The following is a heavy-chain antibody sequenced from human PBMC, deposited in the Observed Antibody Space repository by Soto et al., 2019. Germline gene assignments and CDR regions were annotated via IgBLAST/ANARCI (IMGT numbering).Heavy chain of an antibody. J-gene: IGHJ1*01. Sequence: EVQLVESGGGLVQPGGSLRLSCAASGFTFSSYWMSWVRQAPGKGLEWVANIKQDGSENYYVDSVKGRFTITRDNDKNSRYLQMNSLRAEDTAVYYCARVSADFWSGYYRPPQYCQHWGQGTLVTVSS. CDR2: IKQDGSEN. CDR3: ARVSADFWSGYYRPPQYCQH. D-gene: IGHD3-3*01. V-gene: IGHV3-7*01. CDR1: GFTFSSYW.